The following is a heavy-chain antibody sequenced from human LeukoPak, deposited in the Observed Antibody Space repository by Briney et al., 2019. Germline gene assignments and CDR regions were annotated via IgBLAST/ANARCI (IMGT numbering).Heavy chain of an antibody. CDR2: INPDGSAT. V-gene: IGHV3-74*01. J-gene: IGHJ4*02. D-gene: IGHD1-26*01. Sequence: PGRSLRLSCAASGFIFSSYWLHWVRQAPGEGLVWVSRINPDGSATAYAASVKGRFTISRDNVRNTLYLQMNSLRAEDTAVYFCARVGGSSEFDYWGQGTLVTVSS. CDR3: ARVGGSSEFDY. CDR1: GFIFSSYW.